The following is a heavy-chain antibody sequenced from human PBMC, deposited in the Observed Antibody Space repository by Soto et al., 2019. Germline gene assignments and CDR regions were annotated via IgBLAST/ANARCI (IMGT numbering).Heavy chain of an antibody. D-gene: IGHD5-18*01. V-gene: IGHV3-30*18. J-gene: IGHJ3*02. CDR3: AKKRGYIYGLDAFDS. CDR2: ISYDGSDK. CDR1: GSTFSSYG. Sequence: QVQLVESGGGVVQHGRSLRLSCAASGSTFSSYGMNWVRQAPGKGLEWVAVISYDGSDKYYADSVKGRFTISRDNSKKTLYRKMNSLRAEDTAVYYCAKKRGYIYGLDAFDSWGQGTMVTV.